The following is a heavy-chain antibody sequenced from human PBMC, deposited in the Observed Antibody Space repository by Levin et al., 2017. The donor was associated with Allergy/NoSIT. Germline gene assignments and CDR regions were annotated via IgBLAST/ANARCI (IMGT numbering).Heavy chain of an antibody. J-gene: IGHJ4*02. CDR1: GYTLTELS. CDR2: FDPEDGET. CDR3: ATDRGAYYDSSGYYSV. D-gene: IGHD3-22*01. V-gene: IGHV1-24*01. Sequence: ASVKVSCKVSGYTLTELSMHWVRQAPGKGLEWMGGFDPEDGETIYAQKFQGRVTMTEDTSTDTAYMELSSLRSEDTAVYYCATDRGAYYDSSGYYSVWGQGTLVTVSS.